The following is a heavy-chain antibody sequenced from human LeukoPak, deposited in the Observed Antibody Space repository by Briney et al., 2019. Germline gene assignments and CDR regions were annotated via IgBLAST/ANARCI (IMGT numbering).Heavy chain of an antibody. CDR3: ARDLDIAAAVVDY. CDR2: ISSSGSTI. Sequence: GGSLRLSCAASGFTFSDYYMSWIRQAPGKGLEWVSYISSSGSTIYYADSVKGRFTISRDNAKNSLYLQMNSLRAEDTAVYYCARDLDIAAAVVDYWGQGTLVTVSS. D-gene: IGHD6-13*01. J-gene: IGHJ4*02. V-gene: IGHV3-11*01. CDR1: GFTFSDYY.